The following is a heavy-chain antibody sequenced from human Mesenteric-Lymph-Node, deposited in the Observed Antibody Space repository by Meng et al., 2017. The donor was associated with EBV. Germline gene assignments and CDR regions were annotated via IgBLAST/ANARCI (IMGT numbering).Heavy chain of an antibody. V-gene: IGHV4-30-4*01. CDR2: IYYGAPT. J-gene: IGHJ5*02. CDR1: GGSFSSGAYY. CDR3: ASRDFGENWFDP. Sequence: QVQLQGSGPGLGKPSQTLSLTCAVSGGSFSSGAYYWSWLRQPPGKGLEWIGNIYYGAPTYYNPSLKSRVTISVDTSRNQFSLKLSSVTAADTAVYYCASRDFGENWFDPWGQGTLVTVSS. D-gene: IGHD3-10*01.